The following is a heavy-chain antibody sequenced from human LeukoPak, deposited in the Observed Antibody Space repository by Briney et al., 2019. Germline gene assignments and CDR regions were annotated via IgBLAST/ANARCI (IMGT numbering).Heavy chain of an antibody. J-gene: IGHJ4*02. CDR2: IYPGDSDT. Sequence: PGESLKISCQVSEDSFTNSWIGWVRQMPGQGLEWMGMIYPGDSDTIYSPSFQGQVTLSADKSTSTAYLQWSSLTASDTAIYYCARHVSYSNLVPAYYFDYWGQGALVIVSA. CDR1: EDSFTNSW. D-gene: IGHD2-2*01. V-gene: IGHV5-51*01. CDR3: ARHVSYSNLVPAYYFDY.